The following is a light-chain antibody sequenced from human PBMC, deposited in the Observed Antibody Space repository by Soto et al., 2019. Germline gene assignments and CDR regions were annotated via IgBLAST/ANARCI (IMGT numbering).Light chain of an antibody. Sequence: EIVLTQSPATLSLSPGERATLSCRASQGVTNYLAWYQQKPGQSPRLLIYDASNRATGIPARFSGSGPGTDFTLTISSLEPEDFAVYYCQQELTFGGGTKVEIK. CDR1: QGVTNY. CDR3: QQELT. V-gene: IGKV3D-11*01. J-gene: IGKJ4*01. CDR2: DAS.